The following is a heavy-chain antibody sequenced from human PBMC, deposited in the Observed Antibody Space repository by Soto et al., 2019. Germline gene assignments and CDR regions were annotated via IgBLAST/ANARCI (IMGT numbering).Heavy chain of an antibody. CDR3: ARDLLTVTTPPIY. D-gene: IGHD4-17*01. Sequence: QVQLVESGGGVVQPGRSLRLSCAASGFTFSSYGMHWIRQAPGKGLEWVAVIWSDGSNEYYADSVRGRFTISRDNSKNLLFLQMNTLRADDKSVYYCARDLLTVTTPPIYWGQGTLVTVSS. V-gene: IGHV3-33*01. CDR1: GFTFSSYG. J-gene: IGHJ4*02. CDR2: IWSDGSNE.